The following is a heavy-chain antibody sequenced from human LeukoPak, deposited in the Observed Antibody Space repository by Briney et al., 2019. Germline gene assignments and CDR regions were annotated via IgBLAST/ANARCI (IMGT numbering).Heavy chain of an antibody. CDR2: ISSSSSTT. D-gene: IGHD1-26*01. V-gene: IGHV3-48*04. Sequence: GGSLRLSCAASGFTFSSYNMNWVRQAPGKGLEWVSYISSSSSTTHYADSVKGRFTISRDNAKNSLYLRMNSLRAEDTAVYYCARGVVEWELLDAFDIWGQGTMVTVSS. J-gene: IGHJ3*02. CDR3: ARGVVEWELLDAFDI. CDR1: GFTFSSYN.